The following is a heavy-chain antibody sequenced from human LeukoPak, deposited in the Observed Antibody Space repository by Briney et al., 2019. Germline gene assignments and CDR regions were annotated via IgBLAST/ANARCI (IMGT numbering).Heavy chain of an antibody. Sequence: GASVKVSCKTSGHPFTGYYIHWVRQAPGQGLGWMGWINSNSGATNYAQKFQGRLTVTRDTSVTTAYMELSRLRSDDTAMYYCTTYNNGWYWELDYWGQGTLVSVSS. V-gene: IGHV1-2*02. CDR1: GHPFTGYY. D-gene: IGHD6-19*01. CDR2: INSNSGAT. J-gene: IGHJ4*02. CDR3: TTYNNGWYWELDY.